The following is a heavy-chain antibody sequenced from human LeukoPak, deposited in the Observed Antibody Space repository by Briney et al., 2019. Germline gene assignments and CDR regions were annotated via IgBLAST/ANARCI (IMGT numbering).Heavy chain of an antibody. D-gene: IGHD3-9*01. CDR2: ISGSGGST. Sequence: GGSLRLSCSASGFTYTDYSMSWVRQVPGKGLEWVSAISGSGGSTYYADSVKGRFTISRDNSKNTLYLQMNSLRAEDTAVYYCAKDHRSGILTGYSYEVWGQGTTVTVSS. J-gene: IGHJ6*02. CDR3: AKDHRSGILTGYSYEV. CDR1: GFTYTDYS. V-gene: IGHV3-23*01.